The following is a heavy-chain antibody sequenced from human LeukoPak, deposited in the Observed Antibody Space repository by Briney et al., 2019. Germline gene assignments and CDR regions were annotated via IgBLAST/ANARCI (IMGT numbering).Heavy chain of an antibody. CDR3: ARDKDYGDKSSAFDI. CDR1: GGSFSGYY. D-gene: IGHD4-17*01. V-gene: IGHV4-34*01. CDR2: INHSGST. Sequence: SETLSLTCAVYGGSFSGYYWSWIRQPPGKGLEWIGEINHSGSTNYNPSLKSRVTISVDTSKNQFSLKLSSVTAADTAVYYYARDKDYGDKSSAFDIWGQGTMVTVSS. J-gene: IGHJ3*02.